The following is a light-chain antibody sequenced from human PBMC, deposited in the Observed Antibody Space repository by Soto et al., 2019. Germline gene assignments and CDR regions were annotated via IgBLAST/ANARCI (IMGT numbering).Light chain of an antibody. CDR2: DVS. CDR3: CSYTTSNTRQIV. Sequence: QSVLSQPASVSGSPGQSTTIFCTGTSRDVGGYNYVSWYQQHPGKAPKFMIYDVSNRPSGVSNRFSGSKSGNTASLTISGLQAEDEAEYYGCSYTTSNTRQIVFGTGTKVTVL. V-gene: IGLV2-14*01. J-gene: IGLJ1*01. CDR1: SRDVGGYNY.